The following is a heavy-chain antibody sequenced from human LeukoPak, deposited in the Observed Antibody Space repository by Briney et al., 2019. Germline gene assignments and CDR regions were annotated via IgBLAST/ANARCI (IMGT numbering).Heavy chain of an antibody. D-gene: IGHD4-17*01. CDR1: GGSFSGYY. Sequence: SETLSLTCAVYGGSFSGYYWSWIRQPPGKGLEWIGEINHSGSTNYNPSLKSRVTISVDTSKNQFSLKLSSVTAEDTAVYYCARDLMYGDYVGGYFDYWGHGSLVTVSS. V-gene: IGHV4-34*01. CDR2: INHSGST. J-gene: IGHJ4*01. CDR3: ARDLMYGDYVGGYFDY.